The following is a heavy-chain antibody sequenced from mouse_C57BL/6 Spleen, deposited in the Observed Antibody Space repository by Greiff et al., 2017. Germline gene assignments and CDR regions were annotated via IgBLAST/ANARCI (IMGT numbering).Heavy chain of an antibody. J-gene: IGHJ1*03. V-gene: IGHV1-82*01. CDR1: GYAFSSSW. Sequence: VQLQQSGPELVKPGASVKISCKASGYAFSSSWMNWVKQRPGKGLEWIGRIYPGDGDTNYNGKFKGKATLTADKSSSTAYMQLSSLTSVDSAVYFCARFGSSYGYFGVWGTGTTVTVAS. CDR2: IYPGDGDT. D-gene: IGHD1-1*01. CDR3: ARFGSSYGYFGV.